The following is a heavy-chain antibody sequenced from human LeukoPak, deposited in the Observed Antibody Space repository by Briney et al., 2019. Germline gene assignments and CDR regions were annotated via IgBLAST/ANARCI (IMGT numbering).Heavy chain of an antibody. Sequence: ASVNVSCKASGYTFTSYYMHWVRQAPGQGLEWMGIINPSGGSTSYAQKFQGRVTMNRDTSTSTVYMELSSLRSEDTAVYYCARGGGPMTSYYYYGMDVWGQGTTVTVSS. CDR3: ARGGGPMTSYYYYGMDV. V-gene: IGHV1-46*01. CDR1: GYTFTSYY. D-gene: IGHD2-15*01. J-gene: IGHJ6*02. CDR2: INPSGGST.